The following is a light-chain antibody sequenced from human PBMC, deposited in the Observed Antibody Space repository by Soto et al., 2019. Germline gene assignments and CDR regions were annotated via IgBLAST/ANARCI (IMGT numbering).Light chain of an antibody. CDR1: SSDIGGYNF. CDR3: ASWTTSTTMI. V-gene: IGLV2-14*03. Sequence: QSALTQPASVSGSPGQSITISCTGTSSDIGGYNFVSWYQQHPGKAPKLMLYDVNIRPSGVSNRFSGSKSGNTASLTISGLQAEGEADYYCASWTTSTTMIFGGGTQLTVL. CDR2: DVN. J-gene: IGLJ2*01.